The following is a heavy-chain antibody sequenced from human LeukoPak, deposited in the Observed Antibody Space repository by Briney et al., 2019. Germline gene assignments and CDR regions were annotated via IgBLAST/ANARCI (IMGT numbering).Heavy chain of an antibody. J-gene: IGHJ4*02. CDR1: GGSFSSSNYN. Sequence: SETLSLTCTVSGGSFSSSNYNWGWIRQPPGKGLEWIGTIYYTGSTYYNPSLKSRVTISVDTSKNQFSLKLSSVTAADTAVYFCARVAAAGNYYFDYWGQGTLVTVSS. CDR2: IYYTGST. V-gene: IGHV4-39*07. CDR3: ARVAAAGNYYFDY. D-gene: IGHD6-13*01.